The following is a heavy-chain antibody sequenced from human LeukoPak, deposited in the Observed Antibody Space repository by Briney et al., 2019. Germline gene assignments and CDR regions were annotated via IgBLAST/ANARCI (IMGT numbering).Heavy chain of an antibody. D-gene: IGHD1-14*01. CDR3: ATETNGRHYDY. V-gene: IGHV3-21*06. Sequence: GGSLRLSCTASGLTFSTSGFDWVRQAPGKGLEWVASIGPTGSDRYHADSIKGRFTISRDNANNLLYLQMNSLRAEDTAVYYCATETNGRHYDYWGQGTLLTVSS. J-gene: IGHJ4*02. CDR2: IGPTGSDR. CDR1: GLTFSTSG.